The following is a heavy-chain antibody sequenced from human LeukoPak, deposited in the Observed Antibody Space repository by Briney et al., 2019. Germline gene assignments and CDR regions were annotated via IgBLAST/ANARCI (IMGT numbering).Heavy chain of an antibody. CDR3: TAGGPHYDGNPLDF. CDR1: GLTFSNAY. J-gene: IGHJ4*02. D-gene: IGHD4-23*01. V-gene: IGHV3-15*01. Sequence: PGGSLRLSCAACGLTFSNAYMSWVRQAPGKGLEWVGRIKSNVDGGTTDYAEPVKGRFTISRDDSKNTLYLQMSSLKTEDTAVYYCTAGGPHYDGNPLDFWGQGTLVTVSS. CDR2: IKSNVDGGTT.